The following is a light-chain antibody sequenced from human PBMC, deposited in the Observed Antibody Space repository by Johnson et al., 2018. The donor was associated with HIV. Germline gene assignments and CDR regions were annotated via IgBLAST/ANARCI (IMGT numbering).Light chain of an antibody. V-gene: IGLV1-51*02. J-gene: IGLJ1*01. Sequence: QSVLTQPPSVSAAPGQRVTISCSGNNSNIGYNSVSWYQQVPGTAPKLLIYENKKRPSGIADRFSASKSGTSATLDITGLQTWDEADYYCGAWDSGLTAHFVFGSGTTITVL. CDR1: NSNIGYNS. CDR2: ENK. CDR3: GAWDSGLTAHFV.